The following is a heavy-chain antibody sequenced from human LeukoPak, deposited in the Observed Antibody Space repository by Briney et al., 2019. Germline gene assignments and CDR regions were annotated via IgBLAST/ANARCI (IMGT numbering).Heavy chain of an antibody. J-gene: IGHJ2*01. V-gene: IGHV4-38-2*01. CDR3: ARQGAAAGTGRVGWYFDL. D-gene: IGHD6-13*01. CDR2: IYHSGST. Sequence: SETLSLTCAVSGYSISSGYYWGWIRQPPGKGLEWIGSIYHSGSTYYNPSLKSRVTISVDTSKNQFSLKLSSVTAADTAAYYCARQGAAAGTGRVGWYFDLWGRGTLVTVSS. CDR1: GYSISSGYY.